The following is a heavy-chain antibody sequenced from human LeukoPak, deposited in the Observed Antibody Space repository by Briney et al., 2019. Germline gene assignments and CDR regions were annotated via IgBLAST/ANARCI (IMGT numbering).Heavy chain of an antibody. V-gene: IGHV3-53*01. CDR1: GFTVSSNY. Sequence: GGSLRLSCAASGFTVSSNYMSWVRQAPGKGLEWVSVIYSGGSTYYADSVKGRFTISRDNSKNTLYLQMNSLRAEGTAVYYCARESTYYDFWSGYYASNWFDPWGQGTLVTVSS. CDR3: ARESTYYDFWSGYYASNWFDP. CDR2: IYSGGST. J-gene: IGHJ5*02. D-gene: IGHD3-3*01.